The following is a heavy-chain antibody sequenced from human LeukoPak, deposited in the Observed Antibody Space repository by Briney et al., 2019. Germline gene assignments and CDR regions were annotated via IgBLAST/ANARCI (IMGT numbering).Heavy chain of an antibody. D-gene: IGHD3-3*01. V-gene: IGHV4-34*01. J-gene: IGHJ5*02. CDR2: INHSGST. CDR3: ARGAYFWSGYSQYNWFDP. CDR1: GGSFSGYY. Sequence: KPSETLSLTCAVYGGSFSGYYWSWIRQPPGKGLEWIGEINHSGSTNYNPSLKSRVTISVDTSKNRLSLKLSPVTAADTAVYYCARGAYFWSGYSQYNWFDPWGQGTLVTVSS.